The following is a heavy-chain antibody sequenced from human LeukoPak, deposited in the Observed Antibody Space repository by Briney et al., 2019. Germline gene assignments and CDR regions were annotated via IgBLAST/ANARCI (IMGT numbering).Heavy chain of an antibody. Sequence: SETPSLTCTASGGSISSYYWSWIRQPPGKGLEWIGYIYYSGSTNYNPSLKSRVTISVDTSKNQFSLKLSSVTAADTAVYYCARVGNYYDSSGYYPIDYWGQGTLVTVSS. CDR1: GGSISSYY. V-gene: IGHV4-59*01. D-gene: IGHD3-22*01. J-gene: IGHJ4*02. CDR2: IYYSGST. CDR3: ARVGNYYDSSGYYPIDY.